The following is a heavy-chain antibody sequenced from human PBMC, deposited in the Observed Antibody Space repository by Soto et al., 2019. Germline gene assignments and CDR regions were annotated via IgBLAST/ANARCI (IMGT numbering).Heavy chain of an antibody. CDR3: AKLPTYYDFWSGYWQNDAFDI. J-gene: IGHJ3*02. CDR1: GFTFSSYA. V-gene: IGHV3-23*01. D-gene: IGHD3-3*01. CDR2: ISDSGGST. Sequence: GGSLRLSCAASGFTFSSYAMSWVRQAPGKGLGWVSTISDSGGSTYYADSVKGRFTISRDSSKNTLYLQMNSLRAEDTAVYYCAKLPTYYDFWSGYWQNDAFDIWGQGTMVTVSS.